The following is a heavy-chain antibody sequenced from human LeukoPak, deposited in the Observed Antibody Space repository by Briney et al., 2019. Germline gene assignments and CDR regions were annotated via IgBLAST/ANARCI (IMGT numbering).Heavy chain of an antibody. J-gene: IGHJ4*02. CDR2: ISSSGSTI. Sequence: GGSLRLSCAASGFTFSDYYMSWIRQAPGKGLEWVSYISSSGSTIYYADSLKGRFTISRDNAKNSLYLQMNSLRAEDTAVYYCARRVRYSSGWYLFDYWGQGTLVNVSS. CDR1: GFTFSDYY. D-gene: IGHD6-19*01. CDR3: ARRVRYSSGWYLFDY. V-gene: IGHV3-11*01.